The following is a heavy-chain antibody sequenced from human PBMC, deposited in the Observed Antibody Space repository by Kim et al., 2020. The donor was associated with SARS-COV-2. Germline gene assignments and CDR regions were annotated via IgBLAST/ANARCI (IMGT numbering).Heavy chain of an antibody. V-gene: IGHV1-69*13. CDR3: ASGPGTPRVGATTLFDY. D-gene: IGHD1-26*01. Sequence: SVKVSCKASGGTFSSYAISWVRQAPGQGLEWMGGIIPIFGTANYAQKFQGRVTITADESTSTAYMELSSLRSEDTAVYYCASGPGTPRVGATTLFDYWGQGTLVTVSS. CDR1: GGTFSSYA. CDR2: IIPIFGTA. J-gene: IGHJ4*02.